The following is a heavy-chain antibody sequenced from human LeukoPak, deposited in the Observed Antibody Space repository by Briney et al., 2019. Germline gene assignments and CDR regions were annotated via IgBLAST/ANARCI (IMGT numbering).Heavy chain of an antibody. V-gene: IGHV3-23*01. CDR1: GFTFSSYA. CDR2: ISGSGDTT. CDR3: ARSGYYYDSSARVYFDY. D-gene: IGHD3-22*01. Sequence: PGGSLRLSCAASGFTFSSYAMGWVRQAPGKGLEWVSTISGSGDTTYYADSVKGRFTISRDNSKNTLYLQMNSLRAEDTAVYYCARSGYYYDSSARVYFDYWGQGTLVTVSS. J-gene: IGHJ4*02.